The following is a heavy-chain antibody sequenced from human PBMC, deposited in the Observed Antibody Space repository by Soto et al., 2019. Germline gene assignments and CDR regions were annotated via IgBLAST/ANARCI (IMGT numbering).Heavy chain of an antibody. CDR2: VNPDGSAT. CDR3: GKDAGGVFTGKVAGPDAFDF. D-gene: IGHD3-16*01. J-gene: IGHJ3*01. V-gene: IGHV3-74*01. CDR1: GLTFSSNW. Sequence: GGSLRLSCAGSGLTFSSNWLHWVRQAPGKGLVWVSRVNPDGSATKYADSVKGRFTVSRDNAKNTMSLQMYSLRAEDTAVYYCGKDAGGVFTGKVAGPDAFDFWGQGTMVTVSS.